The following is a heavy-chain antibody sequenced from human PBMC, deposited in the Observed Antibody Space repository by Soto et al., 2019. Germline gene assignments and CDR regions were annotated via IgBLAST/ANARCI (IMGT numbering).Heavy chain of an antibody. CDR1: GGSVSSGSYY. V-gene: IGHV4-61*01. CDR3: ARGVQLERHCYYSDGMDV. D-gene: IGHD1-1*01. Sequence: QVQLQESGPGLVKPSETLSLTCTVSGGSVSSGSYYWSWIRQPPGQGLEWIGYIYYSGSTNYNPSLKSRVTISVDTSKNQFSLKLSSVSAADTAVYYCARGVQLERHCYYSDGMDVW. J-gene: IGHJ6*01. CDR2: IYYSGST.